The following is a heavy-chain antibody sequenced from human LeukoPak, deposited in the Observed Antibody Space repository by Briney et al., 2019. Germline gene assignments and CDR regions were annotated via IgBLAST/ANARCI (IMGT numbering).Heavy chain of an antibody. CDR2: INPSSGST. CDR3: ARDRAGAQRYFDL. D-gene: IGHD4-17*01. V-gene: IGHV1-46*01. Sequence: ASVKVSCKASGYSFISDFMHWVRQAPGQGLEWLEIINPSSGSTTYAQKFQGRVTMTRDMSTSTVYMELSTLRSEDTAVYYCARDRAGAQRYFDLWGRGTLVTVSS. J-gene: IGHJ2*01. CDR1: GYSFISDF.